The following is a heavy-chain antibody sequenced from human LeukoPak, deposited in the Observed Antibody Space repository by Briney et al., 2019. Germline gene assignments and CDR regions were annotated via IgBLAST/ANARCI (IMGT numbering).Heavy chain of an antibody. Sequence: GGSLRLSCAASGFTFSSYGMHWVRQAPGKGLEWVAVISYDGSNKYYADSVKGRFTISRDNAKNSLYLQMNSLRAEDTAVYYCARELAGHYYGSGSSFDYWGQGTLVTVSS. D-gene: IGHD3-10*01. CDR2: ISYDGSNK. CDR3: ARELAGHYYGSGSSFDY. J-gene: IGHJ4*02. V-gene: IGHV3-30*03. CDR1: GFTFSSYG.